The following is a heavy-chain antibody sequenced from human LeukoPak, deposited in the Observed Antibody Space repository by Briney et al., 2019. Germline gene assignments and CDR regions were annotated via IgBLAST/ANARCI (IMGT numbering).Heavy chain of an antibody. CDR2: IYYSGST. D-gene: IGHD3-3*01. CDR3: ARSYSYPVLRFLEVVFDY. J-gene: IGHJ4*02. Sequence: TTSETLSLTCTVSGGSISSYYWSWIRQPPGKGLEWIGYIYYSGSTNYNPSLKSRVTISVDTSKNQFSLKLSSVTAADTAVYYCARSYSYPVLRFLEVVFDYWGQGTLVTVSS. V-gene: IGHV4-59*08. CDR1: GGSISSYY.